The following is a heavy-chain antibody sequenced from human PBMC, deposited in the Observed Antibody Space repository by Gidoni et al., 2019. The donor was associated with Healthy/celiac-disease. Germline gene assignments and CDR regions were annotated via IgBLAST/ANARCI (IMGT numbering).Heavy chain of an antibody. J-gene: IGHJ4*02. CDR3: ARDSSYYGSGSQAPFDY. CDR1: GYSISSGYY. D-gene: IGHD3-10*01. V-gene: IGHV4-38-2*02. Sequence: QVQLQESGPGLVKPSETLSLTCAVSGYSISSGYYWGWIRQPPGKGLEWIGIIYHSGSTYYNPSLKSRVTISVDTSKNQFSLKLSSVTAADTAVYYCARDSSYYGSGSQAPFDYWGQGTLVTVSS. CDR2: IYHSGST.